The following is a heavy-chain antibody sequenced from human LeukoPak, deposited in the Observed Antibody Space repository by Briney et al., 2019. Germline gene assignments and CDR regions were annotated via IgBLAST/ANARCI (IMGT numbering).Heavy chain of an antibody. V-gene: IGHV1-2*02. J-gene: IGHJ4*02. CDR2: INPDSGFT. D-gene: IGHD3-16*01. CDR3: APTAEAYTSWWKV. Sequence: GASVKVSCKASGYKFTDDYMHWVRQAPGQGLEFMGWINPDSGFTNYAQKFKGRVTMTRDTSISTAYLEVRSLTSDDTAVYYCAPTAEAYTSWWKVWDQGTLVTVSS. CDR1: GYKFTDDY.